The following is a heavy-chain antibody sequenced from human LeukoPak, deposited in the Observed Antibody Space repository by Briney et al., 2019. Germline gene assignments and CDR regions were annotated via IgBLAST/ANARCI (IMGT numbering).Heavy chain of an antibody. CDR2: IGGSGGST. V-gene: IGHV3-23*01. CDR3: AKGAYDWNY. Sequence: GGSLRLSCAASGLTFSIFAMSWVRQAPGRGPEWVSTIGGSGGSTYYADSVKGRFTISRDDSQNTLYLQMNSLRAEDTAVYYCAKGAYDWNYWGQGTLVTVSS. CDR1: GLTFSIFA. J-gene: IGHJ4*02. D-gene: IGHD1-1*01.